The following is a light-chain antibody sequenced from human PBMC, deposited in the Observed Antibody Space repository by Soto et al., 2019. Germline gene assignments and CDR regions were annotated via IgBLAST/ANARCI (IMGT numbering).Light chain of an antibody. CDR2: DNN. J-gene: IGLJ1*01. Sequence: QAVVTQPPSVSAAPGQKVTISCSGSSSDIGNNFVSWYQHLPGTAPKLLIYDNNKRPSGVPDRFSGSKAGTSATLGITGLQTGDEADYYCGTWDNSMSVLYVFGTGTKLTVL. V-gene: IGLV1-51*01. CDR1: SSDIGNNF. CDR3: GTWDNSMSVLYV.